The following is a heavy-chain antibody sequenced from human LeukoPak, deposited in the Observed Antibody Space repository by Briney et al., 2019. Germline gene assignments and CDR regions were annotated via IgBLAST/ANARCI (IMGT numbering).Heavy chain of an antibody. D-gene: IGHD3-10*01. CDR1: GFTFSSYS. Sequence: GSLRLSCAASGFTFSSYSMNWVRQAPGKGLEWVSYISSSSSTIYYADSVEGRFTISRDNAKNSLYLQMNSLRAEDTAVYYCARAHSYYYGSGSYYQPFDYWGQGTLVTVSS. V-gene: IGHV3-48*01. J-gene: IGHJ4*02. CDR2: ISSSSSTI. CDR3: ARAHSYYYGSGSYYQPFDY.